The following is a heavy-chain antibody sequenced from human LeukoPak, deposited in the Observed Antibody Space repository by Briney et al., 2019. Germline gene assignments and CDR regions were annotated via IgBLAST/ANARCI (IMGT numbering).Heavy chain of an antibody. Sequence: PGGSLRLSCAASGFTFSSYGMHWVRQAPGKGLEWVAFIRYDGSNKYYADSVKGRFTISRDNSKNTLYLQMDSLRAEDTAVYYCAKDRSGSYWLALDYWGQGTLVTVSS. CDR2: IRYDGSNK. CDR3: AKDRSGSYWLALDY. V-gene: IGHV3-30*02. J-gene: IGHJ4*02. CDR1: GFTFSSYG. D-gene: IGHD1-26*01.